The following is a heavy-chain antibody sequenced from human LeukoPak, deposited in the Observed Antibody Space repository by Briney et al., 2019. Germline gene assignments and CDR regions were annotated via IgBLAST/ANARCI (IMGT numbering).Heavy chain of an antibody. J-gene: IGHJ5*02. CDR2: IGTAGDT. CDR1: GFPFRSYD. Sequence: GGSLILSCAASGFPFRSYDFHWVRQAAGKGLEWVSGIGTAGDTYYAGSVKGRFTISRENAKNSLYLQMNSLRAADTAVYYCAGGSSLGFEPWGQGTLVTVSS. V-gene: IGHV3-13*04. CDR3: AGGSSLGFEP.